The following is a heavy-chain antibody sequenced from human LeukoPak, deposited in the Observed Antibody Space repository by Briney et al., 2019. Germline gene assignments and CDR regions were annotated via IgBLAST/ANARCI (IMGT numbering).Heavy chain of an antibody. CDR2: IYYRRST. CDR1: GGSISSSSYH. Sequence: SETLTLSCTVSGGSISSSSYHWGWIRQPPGKGLEWIGSIYYRRSTYYNPSLKSRVTISVDTSKNQFSLKLSSVTAADTAVYYCARREEVGARMYDYWGQATLRHR. J-gene: IGHJ4*02. V-gene: IGHV4-39*01. CDR3: ARREEVGARMYDY. D-gene: IGHD1-26*01.